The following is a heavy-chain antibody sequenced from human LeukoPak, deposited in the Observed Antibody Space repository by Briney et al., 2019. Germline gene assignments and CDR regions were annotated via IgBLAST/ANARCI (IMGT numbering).Heavy chain of an antibody. CDR2: ISGSGGST. D-gene: IGHD3-22*01. CDR1: GFTFSSYA. Sequence: PGGSLRLSCAASGFTFSSYAMSWVRQAPGKGLEWVSAISGSGGSTYYADSVKGRFTISRDNSKNTLYLQMNSLRAEDTAVYYCARGIQGYDSSGYYLNYWGQGTLVTVSS. J-gene: IGHJ4*02. V-gene: IGHV3-23*01. CDR3: ARGIQGYDSSGYYLNY.